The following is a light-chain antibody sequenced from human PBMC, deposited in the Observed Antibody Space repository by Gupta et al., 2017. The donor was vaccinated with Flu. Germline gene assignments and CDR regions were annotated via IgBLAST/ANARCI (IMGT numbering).Light chain of an antibody. J-gene: IGKJ1*01. CDR1: QNIASY. Sequence: DIQMTQSPSSLSASVGDRVTITCRASQNIASYLNWYQQKPGKAPKLLIYGASNLQGGVPSRFSGSGSGTDFTLTISSLQPEDFATYYCQQIDSNTLGTFGQGTKVEIK. CDR2: GAS. CDR3: QQIDSNTLGT. V-gene: IGKV1-39*01.